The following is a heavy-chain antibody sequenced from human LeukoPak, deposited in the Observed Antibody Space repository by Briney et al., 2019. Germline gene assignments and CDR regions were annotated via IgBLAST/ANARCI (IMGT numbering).Heavy chain of an antibody. CDR3: ARVGYYASGPFSYFDY. CDR2: ISYDGSNE. Sequence: GGSLRLSCAASGFTCSGYAMHWVRQAPGKGLEWVAVISYDGSNEYYADSVKGRFTISRDNSKNTLYLQMNSLSVEDTAVYYCARVGYYASGPFSYFDYWGQGTLVTVSS. J-gene: IGHJ4*02. CDR1: GFTCSGYA. D-gene: IGHD3-10*01. V-gene: IGHV3-30-3*01.